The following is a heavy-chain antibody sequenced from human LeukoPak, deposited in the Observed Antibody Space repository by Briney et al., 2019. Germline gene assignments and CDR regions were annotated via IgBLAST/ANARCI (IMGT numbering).Heavy chain of an antibody. CDR3: ARVHSDYLFDY. V-gene: IGHV4-34*01. J-gene: IGHJ4*02. CDR2: INHSGST. CDR1: GGSFSGYY. D-gene: IGHD4-11*01. Sequence: SETLSLTCAVYGGSFSGYYWSWIRQPPGKGLEWIGEINHSGSTNYNPSLKSRVTISVDTSKNQFSLKLSSVTAADTAVYYCARVHSDYLFDYWGQGTLVTVSS.